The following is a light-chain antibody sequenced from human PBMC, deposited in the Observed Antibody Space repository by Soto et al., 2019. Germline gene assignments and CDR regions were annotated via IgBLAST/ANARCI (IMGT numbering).Light chain of an antibody. V-gene: IGKV1-27*01. CDR2: SAS. J-gene: IGKJ5*01. CDR1: RDISVY. Sequence: DIQMTQSPSSLSASVGDRVTITCRASRDISVYLAWYQQKPGKVPKLLIYSASTLQSGVPSRFSGSGSGTDFTLTISTLQPEDVATYYCRKFNTAPLTFGQGTRLEIK. CDR3: RKFNTAPLT.